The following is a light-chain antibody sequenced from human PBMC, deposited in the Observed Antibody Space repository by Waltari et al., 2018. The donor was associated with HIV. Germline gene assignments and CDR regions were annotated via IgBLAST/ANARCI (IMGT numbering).Light chain of an antibody. CDR1: ALPKKY. V-gene: IGLV3-10*01. CDR3: YSTDSSGNHRV. CDR2: EDS. Sequence: SYELTQPPSVSVSPGQKARITCSGDALPKKYAYWYQQKSGQAPVLVIYEDSNRPSGVPEGFSGSSPGTMATLTISGAQVEDEADYYCYSTDSSGNHRVFGGGTKLTVL. J-gene: IGLJ2*01.